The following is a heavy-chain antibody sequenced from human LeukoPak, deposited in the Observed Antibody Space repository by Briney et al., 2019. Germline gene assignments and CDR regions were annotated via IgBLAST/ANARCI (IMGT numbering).Heavy chain of an antibody. CDR3: ARATTSMVAGDVYDI. Sequence: GGSLGLSCAASGFTFSSYAMHWVRQAPGKGLEWVAVISYDGSNKYYADSVKGRFTISRDNSKNTLYLQMNSLRAEDTAVYYCARATTSMVAGDVYDIWGEATMVAVSS. CDR1: GFTFSSYA. D-gene: IGHD5-18*01. J-gene: IGHJ3*02. CDR2: ISYDGSNK. V-gene: IGHV3-30*11.